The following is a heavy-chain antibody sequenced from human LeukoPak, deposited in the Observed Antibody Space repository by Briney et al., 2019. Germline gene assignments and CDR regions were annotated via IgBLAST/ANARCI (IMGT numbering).Heavy chain of an antibody. CDR2: IYYSGST. Sequence: SETLSLTCTVSGGSISSYYWSWLRQPPGQGLEWIGYIYYSGSTNYNPSLKSRVTISVDTSKNQFSLKLSSVTAADTAVYYCASSYCSSTSCYLSFDYWGQGTLVTVSS. J-gene: IGHJ4*02. V-gene: IGHV4-59*01. CDR3: ASSYCSSTSCYLSFDY. CDR1: GGSISSYY. D-gene: IGHD2-2*01.